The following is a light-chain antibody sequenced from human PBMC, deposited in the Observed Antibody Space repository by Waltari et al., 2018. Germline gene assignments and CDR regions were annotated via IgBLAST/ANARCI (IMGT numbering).Light chain of an antibody. CDR2: GVN. J-gene: IGLJ3*02. V-gene: IGLV2-8*01. CDR3: FSYGGRNNFGV. CDR1: PSDIGGYDY. Sequence: QSALTQTPSASGSLGQSITISCTGTPSDIGGYDYVSWFQHHPGKAPQLLIYGVNKRPSGIPDRFSGSKSGNTASLTVSGLQPEDEADYYCFSYGGRNNFGVYGAGTKLTVL.